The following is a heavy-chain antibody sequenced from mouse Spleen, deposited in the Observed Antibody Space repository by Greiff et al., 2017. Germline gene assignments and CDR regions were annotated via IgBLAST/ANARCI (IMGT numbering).Heavy chain of an antibody. V-gene: IGHV2-2*01. Sequence: VKVEESGPGLVQPSQSLSITCTVSGFSLTSYGVHWVRQSPGKGLEWLGVIWSGGSTDYNAAFISRLSISKDNSKSQVFFKMNSLQADDTAIYYCARMGLYDGYFDYWGQGTTLTVSS. CDR1: GFSLTSYG. D-gene: IGHD2-3*01. CDR2: IWSGGST. CDR3: ARMGLYDGYFDY. J-gene: IGHJ2*01.